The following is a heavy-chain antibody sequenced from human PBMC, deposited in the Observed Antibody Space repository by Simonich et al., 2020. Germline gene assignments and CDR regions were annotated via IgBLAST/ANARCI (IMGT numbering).Heavy chain of an antibody. CDR1: GGSISSSSYY. J-gene: IGHJ4*02. Sequence: QLQLQESGPGLVKPSETLSLTCTVSGGSISSSSYYWGWIRQPPGKGLEWIGSIYYSGSTNYNPPLKSLVTISGDTSKTQFSLKLSSVTAADTAVYYCARWAYSSSYFDYWGQGTLVTVSS. V-gene: IGHV4-39*01. CDR2: IYYSGST. CDR3: ARWAYSSSYFDY. D-gene: IGHD6-6*01.